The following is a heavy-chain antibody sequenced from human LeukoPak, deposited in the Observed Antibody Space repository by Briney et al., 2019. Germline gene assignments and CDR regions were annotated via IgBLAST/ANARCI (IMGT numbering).Heavy chain of an antibody. Sequence: GASVKVSCKASGYTFTSYDINWVRQATGQGLEWMGWMNPNSGNTGYAQKFQGRVTITRNTSISTAYMELSSLRSEDTAVYYCARGLRGYRYYYYYYMGVWGKGTTVTVSS. CDR3: ARGLRGYRYYYYYYMGV. V-gene: IGHV1-8*03. D-gene: IGHD5-24*01. CDR2: MNPNSGNT. J-gene: IGHJ6*03. CDR1: GYTFTSYD.